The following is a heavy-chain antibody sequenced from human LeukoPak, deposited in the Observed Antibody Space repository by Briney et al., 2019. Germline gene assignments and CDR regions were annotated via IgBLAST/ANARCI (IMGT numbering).Heavy chain of an antibody. J-gene: IGHJ4*02. CDR1: GYTVTELS. V-gene: IGHV1-24*01. CDR2: FHPEDGET. D-gene: IGHD3-9*01. CDR3: ARSPHILTGENFDF. Sequence: ASVNVSCKVSGYTVTELSMHWVRQSPGKGLELMGGFHPEDGETIYAQKFQGRVTMTEDTTTDTAYMELSRLRSDDTAVFYCARSPHILTGENFDFWGQGTLVTVSS.